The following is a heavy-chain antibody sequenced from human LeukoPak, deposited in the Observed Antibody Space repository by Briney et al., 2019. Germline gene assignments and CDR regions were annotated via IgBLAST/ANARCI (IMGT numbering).Heavy chain of an antibody. CDR1: GFTFSSYT. CDR3: ARAKPKNMVRGLIMRRESRYYFDY. D-gene: IGHD3-10*01. CDR2: ISTGDSTM. Sequence: GGSLRLSCAASGFTFSSYTMNWVRQAPGKGLEWISYISTGDSTMFYADSVKGRFTISRDNAQNSLYLQMNSLRAEDTAVYYCARAKPKNMVRGLIMRRESRYYFDYWGQGTLVTVSS. V-gene: IGHV3-48*01. J-gene: IGHJ4*02.